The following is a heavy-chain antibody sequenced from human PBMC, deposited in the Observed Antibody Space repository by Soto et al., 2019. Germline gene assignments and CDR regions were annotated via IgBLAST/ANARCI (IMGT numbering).Heavy chain of an antibody. CDR3: AGPGLAARRYNDYYYYGMDV. CDR2: ISAYNGNT. V-gene: IGHV1-18*01. D-gene: IGHD6-6*01. CDR1: GYTFTSYG. J-gene: IGHJ6*02. Sequence: ASVKVSCKASGYTFTSYGISWVRQAPGQGLEWMGWISAYNGNTNYAQKLQGRVTMTTDTSTSTAYMELRSLRSDDTAVYYCAGPGLAARRYNDYYYYGMDVWGQGTTVTVSS.